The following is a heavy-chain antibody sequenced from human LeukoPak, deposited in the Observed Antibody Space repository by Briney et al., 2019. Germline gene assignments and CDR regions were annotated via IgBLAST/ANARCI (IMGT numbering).Heavy chain of an antibody. Sequence: GGSLRLSCAASGFTFTTYAMSWVRQAPGKGLEWASAISGSGGSTYYADSVKGRFTISRDNSKNTLHLQMNSLRAEDTAVYYCAKGSSSSRPYYFDYWGQGTLVTVSS. D-gene: IGHD2-2*01. CDR3: AKGSSSSRPYYFDY. V-gene: IGHV3-23*01. CDR1: GFTFTTYA. CDR2: ISGSGGST. J-gene: IGHJ4*02.